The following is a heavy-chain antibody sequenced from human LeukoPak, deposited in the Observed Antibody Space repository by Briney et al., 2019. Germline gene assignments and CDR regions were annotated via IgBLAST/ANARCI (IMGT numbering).Heavy chain of an antibody. D-gene: IGHD1-1*01. CDR1: GGTFSSYA. J-gene: IGHJ6*03. CDR3: ASRSTGTAAYYYYYMDV. CDR2: IIPIFGTA. V-gene: IGHV1-69*05. Sequence: SVKVSCKASGGTFSSYAISWVRQAPGQGLEWMGGIIPIFGTANYAQKFQGRVTITTDESTSTAYMELSSLGSEDTAVYYCASRSTGTAAYYYYYMDVWGKGTTVTVSS.